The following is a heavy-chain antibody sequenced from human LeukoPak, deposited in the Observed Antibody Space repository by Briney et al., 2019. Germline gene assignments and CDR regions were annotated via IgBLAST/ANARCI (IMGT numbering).Heavy chain of an antibody. V-gene: IGHV4-61*01. Sequence: SETLSLTCTVSGGSVSSGSYYWSWIRQPPGKGLEWIGYIYYSGSTNYNPSLKSRVTISVDTSKNQFSLKLSSVTAADTAVYYCARGSNVRGVIISSDYSGQGILVTVSS. J-gene: IGHJ4*02. D-gene: IGHD3-10*02. CDR1: GGSVSSGSYY. CDR3: ARGSNVRGVIISSDY. CDR2: IYYSGST.